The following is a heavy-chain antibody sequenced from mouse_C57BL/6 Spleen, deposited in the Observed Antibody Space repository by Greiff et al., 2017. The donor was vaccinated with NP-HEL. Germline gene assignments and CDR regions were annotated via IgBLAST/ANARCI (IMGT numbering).Heavy chain of an antibody. D-gene: IGHD2-3*01. CDR2: IWSDGST. CDR3: ARHDGYYAWFAY. CDR1: GFSLTSYG. Sequence: QVQLQQSGPGLVAPSQSLSITCTVSGFSLTSYGVHWVRQPPGKGLEWLVVIWSDGSTTYNSALKSRLSISKDNSKSQVFLKMNRLQTDDTAMYYCARHDGYYAWFAYWGQGTLVTVSA. V-gene: IGHV2-6-1*01. J-gene: IGHJ3*01.